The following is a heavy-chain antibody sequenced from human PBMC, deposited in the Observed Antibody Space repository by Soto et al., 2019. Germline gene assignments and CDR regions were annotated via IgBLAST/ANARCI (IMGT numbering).Heavy chain of an antibody. J-gene: IGHJ3*02. V-gene: IGHV1-69*06. CDR2: IIPIFGTA. CDR3: ARAYYYDSSGSIDAFDI. CDR1: GGTFSSYA. D-gene: IGHD3-22*01. Sequence: QVQLVQSGAEVKKPGSSVKVSCKASGGTFSSYAISWVRQAPGQGLEWMGGIIPIFGTANYAQKFQGRVTITADKSTSTAYMELSSLRSEDTAVYYCARAYYYDSSGSIDAFDIWGQGTMVTVSS.